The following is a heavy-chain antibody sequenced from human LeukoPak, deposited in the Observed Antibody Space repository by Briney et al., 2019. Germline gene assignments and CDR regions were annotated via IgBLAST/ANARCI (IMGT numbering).Heavy chain of an antibody. CDR3: AKDISVGATPYYFDY. CDR2: IIWKSGSI. J-gene: IGHJ4*02. CDR1: RFTFHDYA. Sequence: GRSLRLSCAAPRFTFHDYALHWVRQAPGKGLEWVSGIIWKSGSIGYADSVKGRFTISRDNAKNSLYLQMNSLRAEDTALYYCAKDISVGATPYYFDYWGQGTLVIVSA. V-gene: IGHV3-9*01. D-gene: IGHD1-26*01.